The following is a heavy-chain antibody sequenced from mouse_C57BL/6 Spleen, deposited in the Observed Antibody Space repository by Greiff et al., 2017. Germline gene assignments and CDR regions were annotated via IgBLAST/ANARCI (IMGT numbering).Heavy chain of an antibody. CDR3: ASGRAYYSKDYAMDY. Sequence: QVQLQQPGAELVRPGSSVKLSCKASGYTFTSYWMDWVKQRPGQGLEWIGNIYPSDSETHYNQKFKDKATLTVDKSSSTAYMQLSSLTSEDSAVYYCASGRAYYSKDYAMDYWGQGTSVTVSS. D-gene: IGHD2-5*01. CDR2: IYPSDSET. CDR1: GYTFTSYW. J-gene: IGHJ4*01. V-gene: IGHV1-61*01.